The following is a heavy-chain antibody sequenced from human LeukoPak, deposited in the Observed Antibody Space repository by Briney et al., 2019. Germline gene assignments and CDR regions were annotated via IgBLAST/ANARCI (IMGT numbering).Heavy chain of an antibody. Sequence: PGGSLRLSCAASGFTFSTFSMNWVRQTPGNGLDWVSAISGSGSDIYYGDSVKGRFTISRDNPKRSLYLQMNSLRAEDTAVYYCARDGVVPAIDYWGQGTLVTVSS. V-gene: IGHV3-21*01. CDR1: GFTFSTFS. J-gene: IGHJ4*02. CDR3: ARDGVVPAIDY. CDR2: ISGSGSDI. D-gene: IGHD2-2*01.